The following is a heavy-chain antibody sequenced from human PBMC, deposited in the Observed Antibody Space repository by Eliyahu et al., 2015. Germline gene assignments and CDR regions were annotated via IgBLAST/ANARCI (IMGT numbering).Heavy chain of an antibody. Sequence: EVHLVESGGDLVKPGRSLRLSXTASGFTFGDYAXSWFRQAPGKGLEWVGFIRSKAYGGTTEYAASVKGRFTISRDDSKSIAYLQMNSLKSEDTAVYYCTRAPRGDYFFDSSGYYFPDYWGQGTLVTVSS. CDR2: IRSKAYGGTT. D-gene: IGHD3-22*01. CDR3: TRAPRGDYFFDSSGYYFPDY. CDR1: GFTFGDYA. J-gene: IGHJ4*02. V-gene: IGHV3-49*05.